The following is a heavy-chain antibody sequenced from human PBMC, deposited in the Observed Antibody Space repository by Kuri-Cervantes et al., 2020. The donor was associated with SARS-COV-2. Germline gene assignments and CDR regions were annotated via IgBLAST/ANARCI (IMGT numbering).Heavy chain of an antibody. V-gene: IGHV3-73*01. CDR1: GFLFSASA. Sequence: GGSLRLSCEVSGFLFSASAIHWVRQASGKGLEWVGRVRGKANNYATAYAASVKGRFTISRDDLKNMAYLQMNSLKTEDTAVYYCARVAGEGPIYYYYMDVWGKGTTVTVSS. CDR2: VRGKANNYAT. CDR3: ARVAGEGPIYYYYMDV. J-gene: IGHJ6*03. D-gene: IGHD2-21*01.